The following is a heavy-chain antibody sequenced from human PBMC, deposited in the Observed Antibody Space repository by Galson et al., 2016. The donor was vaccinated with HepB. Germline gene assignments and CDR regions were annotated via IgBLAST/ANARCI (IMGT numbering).Heavy chain of an antibody. V-gene: IGHV3-23*01. J-gene: IGHJ3*01. D-gene: IGHD6-19*01. CDR1: GFTFNTYA. Sequence: SLRLSCAASGFTFNTYAMTWVRQAPGKGLEWVSSISSSDGRTWYADSVRSRFTISTDNSKTTLYVQMNSLRVDDSAIYYCAKSQFALPDSGWFNAFDLWGQGTMVTVSS. CDR3: AKSQFALPDSGWFNAFDL. CDR2: ISSSDGRT.